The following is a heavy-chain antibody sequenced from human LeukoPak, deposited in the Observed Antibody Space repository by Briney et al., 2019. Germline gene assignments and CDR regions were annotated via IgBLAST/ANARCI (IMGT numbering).Heavy chain of an antibody. CDR3: ARDNSVRDGAWWFNP. V-gene: IGHV1-46*01. CDR2: ISPSGGST. Sequence: ASVKVSCKAFGYTFTSNYMHWVRQAPGQGPEWMGVISPSGGSTTYVQKFQGRVTLTRDMSTSTDYLELSSLRSEDTAVYYCARDNSVRDGAWWFNPWGQGTLVTVSS. J-gene: IGHJ5*02. D-gene: IGHD5-24*01. CDR1: GYTFTSNY.